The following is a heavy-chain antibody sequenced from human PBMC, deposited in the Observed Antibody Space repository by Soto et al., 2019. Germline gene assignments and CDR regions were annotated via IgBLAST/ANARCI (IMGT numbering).Heavy chain of an antibody. V-gene: IGHV3-7*01. J-gene: IGHJ6*02. CDR1: GFTFSSYW. CDR2: IKQDGSEK. Sequence: EVQLVESGGGLVQPGGSLRLSCAASGFTFSSYWMSWVRQAPGKGLEWVANIKQDGSEKYYVDSVKGRFTISKDNANNSLYLQMNSLRAEDTAVYYCARERGIAVAGDYYYGMDVWGQGTTVTVSS. CDR3: ARERGIAVAGDYYYGMDV. D-gene: IGHD6-19*01.